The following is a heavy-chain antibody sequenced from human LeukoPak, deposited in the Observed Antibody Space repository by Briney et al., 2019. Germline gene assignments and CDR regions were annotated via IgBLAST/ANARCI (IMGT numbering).Heavy chain of an antibody. V-gene: IGHV4-34*01. CDR1: GFTFDDYG. CDR2: INHSGST. Sequence: GSLRLSCAASGFTFDDYGMSWVRQPPGKGLEWIGEINHSGSTNYNPSLKSRVTISVDTSKNQFSLKLSSVTAADTAVYYCARGRTIWFGECNAFDIWGQGTMVTVSS. J-gene: IGHJ3*02. CDR3: ARGRTIWFGECNAFDI. D-gene: IGHD3-10*01.